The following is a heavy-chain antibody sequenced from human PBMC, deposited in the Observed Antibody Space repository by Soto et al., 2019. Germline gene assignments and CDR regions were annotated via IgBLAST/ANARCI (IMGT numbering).Heavy chain of an antibody. CDR3: ARIAPYCGGDCYPDFDF. CDR2: VSGSGGGT. V-gene: IGHV3-23*01. Sequence: PXGSLKLSCSASGFTCNTYGMTWVCKAPGTGLEWGSTVSGSGGGTYYADSVKGRFTISRVNAKNTMYLQMSNLRAEDTAVYFCARIAPYCGGDCYPDFDFWGLGTPVTVSS. D-gene: IGHD2-21*02. CDR1: GFTCNTYG. J-gene: IGHJ4*02.